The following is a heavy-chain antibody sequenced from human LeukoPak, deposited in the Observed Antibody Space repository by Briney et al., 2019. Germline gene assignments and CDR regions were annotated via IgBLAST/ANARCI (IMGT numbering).Heavy chain of an antibody. J-gene: IGHJ4*02. V-gene: IGHV4-34*01. Sequence: SETLSLTCAVYGGSFSGYYWSWIRQPPGKGLEWIGEINHSGSTNYNPSLKSRVTISVDTSKNQFSLKLSSVTAADTAVYYCAREDPIEPSDYWGQGTLVTVSS. CDR1: GGSFSGYY. CDR3: AREDPIEPSDY. D-gene: IGHD3-22*01. CDR2: INHSGST.